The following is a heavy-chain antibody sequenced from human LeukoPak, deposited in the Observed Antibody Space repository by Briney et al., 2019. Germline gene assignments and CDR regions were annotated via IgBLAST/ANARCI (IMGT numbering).Heavy chain of an antibody. J-gene: IGHJ4*02. V-gene: IGHV3-30*02. CDR1: GFTFSNYD. D-gene: IGHD6-19*01. CDR2: IRYDGSNK. CDR3: AKGGSSAWYYFDY. Sequence: GGSLRLSCAASGFTFSNYDMHWVRQAPGKGLEWVAFIRYDGSNKYYADSVKGRFPISRDNSKNTLYLQMNSLRAEDAAVYYCAKGGSSAWYYFDYWGQGTLVTVSS.